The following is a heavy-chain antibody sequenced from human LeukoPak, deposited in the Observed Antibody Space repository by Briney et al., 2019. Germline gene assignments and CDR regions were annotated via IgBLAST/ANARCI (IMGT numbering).Heavy chain of an antibody. V-gene: IGHV3-74*01. D-gene: IGHD2-2*01. CDR3: ARGNGYCSSTSCPTDNWFDP. J-gene: IGHJ5*02. CDR1: GLTFSGYW. CDR2: INSDGSST. Sequence: GGSLRLSCAASGLTFSGYWMHWVRQAPGKGLVWASRINSDGSSTSYADSVKGRFTISRDNAKNTLYLQMNSLRAEDTAVYYCARGNGYCSSTSCPTDNWFDPWGQGTLVTVSS.